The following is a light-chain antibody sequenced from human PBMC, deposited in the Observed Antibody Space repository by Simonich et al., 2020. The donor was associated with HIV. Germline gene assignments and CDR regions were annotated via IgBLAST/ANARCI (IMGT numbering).Light chain of an antibody. CDR3: MQSIQIPRT. V-gene: IGKV2D-29*02. J-gene: IGKJ1*01. CDR1: QSLLLSDGKTY. CDR2: EVS. Sequence: DIVMTQTPLSLYVTPGQPASISCTSSQSLLLSDGKTYLYWYLKKPGTSPQLLIYEVSNRFSGGPVRCSGSGSGTDFTLKISRVEAEDIGVYYCMQSIQIPRTFGQGTKVEIK.